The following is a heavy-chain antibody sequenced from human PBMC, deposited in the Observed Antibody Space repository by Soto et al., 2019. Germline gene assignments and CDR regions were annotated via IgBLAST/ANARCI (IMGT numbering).Heavy chain of an antibody. CDR2: IIPILGIA. CDR3: ATGPYDFWSGRYYMDV. V-gene: IGHV1-69*02. D-gene: IGHD3-3*01. J-gene: IGHJ6*03. Sequence: ASVKVSCKASGGTFSSYTISWVRQAPGQGLEWMGRIIPILGIANYAQKFQGRVTINADKSTSTAYMELSSLRSEDTAVYYCATGPYDFWSGRYYMDVWGKGTTVTVSS. CDR1: GGTFSSYT.